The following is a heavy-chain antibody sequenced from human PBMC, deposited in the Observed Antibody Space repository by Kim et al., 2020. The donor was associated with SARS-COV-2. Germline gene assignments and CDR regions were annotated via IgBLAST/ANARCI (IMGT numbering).Heavy chain of an antibody. CDR1: GFTFSSYG. CDR2: IWYDGSNK. Sequence: GGSLRLSCAASGFTFSSYGMHWVRQAPGKGLEWVAVIWYDGSNKYYADSVKGRFTISRDNSKNTLYLQMNSLRAEDTAVYYCARGARYCSGGRCSFYYYYGMDVWGPGTTVTVSS. J-gene: IGHJ6*02. CDR3: ARGARYCSGGRCSFYYYYGMDV. D-gene: IGHD2-15*01. V-gene: IGHV3-33*01.